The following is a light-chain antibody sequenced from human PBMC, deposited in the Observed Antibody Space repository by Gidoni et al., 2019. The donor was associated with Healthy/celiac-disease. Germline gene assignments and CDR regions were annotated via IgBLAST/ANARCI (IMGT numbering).Light chain of an antibody. Sequence: QSALTHLPSSSGSPGQSVTISCTGTSSDVGGYNYVSWYQQHPGKAPKLMVYEVSKRPSGVPDRFSGSKSGNTASLTVTGLQAEDEADYYCSSYAGSNKEFGGGTKLTVL. V-gene: IGLV2-8*01. CDR3: SSYAGSNKE. J-gene: IGLJ2*01. CDR1: SSDVGGYNY. CDR2: EVS.